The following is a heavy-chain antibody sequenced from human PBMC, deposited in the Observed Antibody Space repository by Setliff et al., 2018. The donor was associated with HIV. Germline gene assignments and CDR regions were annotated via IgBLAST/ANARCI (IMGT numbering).Heavy chain of an antibody. J-gene: IGHJ6*02. CDR1: GFSFSAYW. Sequence: PGGSLRLSCAASGFSFSAYWMNWVRQAPGKGLEWVANIKPDGSEKYYVDSVKGRFTISRDNAKNSLYLQMNSLRAEDTAVYYCARYPSVAAAGIGTGYYGMDVWGQGTTVTVSS. D-gene: IGHD6-13*01. V-gene: IGHV3-7*01. CDR3: ARYPSVAAAGIGTGYYGMDV. CDR2: IKPDGSEK.